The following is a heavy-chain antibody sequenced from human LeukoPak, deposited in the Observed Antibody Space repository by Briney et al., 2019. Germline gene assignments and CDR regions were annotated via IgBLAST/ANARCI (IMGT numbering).Heavy chain of an antibody. J-gene: IGHJ6*03. Sequence: PGGSLRLSCAASGFTFSSYSMTWVRQAPGKGLEWVSYISSSSSTIYYADSVKGRFTISRDNAKNSLYLQMNSLRAEDTAVYYCARNPNYGSGSQDYYYYYYMDVWGKGTTVTVSS. V-gene: IGHV3-48*04. CDR2: ISSSSSTI. CDR1: GFTFSSYS. CDR3: ARNPNYGSGSQDYYYYYYMDV. D-gene: IGHD3-10*01.